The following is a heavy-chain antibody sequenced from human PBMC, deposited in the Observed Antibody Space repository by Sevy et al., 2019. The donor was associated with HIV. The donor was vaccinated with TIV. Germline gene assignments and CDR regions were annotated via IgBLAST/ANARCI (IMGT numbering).Heavy chain of an antibody. CDR2: ISYDGRNK. CDR3: ARDNPYYYDSSGQRGGFQH. CDR1: GFTFSSYA. J-gene: IGHJ1*01. D-gene: IGHD3-22*01. V-gene: IGHV3-30*04. Sequence: GGSLRLSCAASGFTFSSYAMHWVRQAPGKGLEWVAVISYDGRNKYYADSVKGRFTISRDNSKNTLYLQMNSLRAEETAVYYCARDNPYYYDSSGQRGGFQHWGQGTLVTVSS.